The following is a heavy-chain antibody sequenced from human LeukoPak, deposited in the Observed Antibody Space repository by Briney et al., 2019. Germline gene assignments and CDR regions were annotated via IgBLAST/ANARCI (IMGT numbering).Heavy chain of an antibody. D-gene: IGHD3-16*02. CDR3: ATYVWGSYRPFDY. J-gene: IGHJ4*02. CDR2: IYYSGST. Sequence: SETLSLTCTVSGGSISSGGYYWSWIRQHPGKGLEWIGYIYYSGSTYYNPSLKSRVTISVDTSKNQFSLKLSSVTAADTAVYYCATYVWGSYRPFDYWGQGTLVTVSS. V-gene: IGHV4-31*03. CDR1: GGSISSGGYY.